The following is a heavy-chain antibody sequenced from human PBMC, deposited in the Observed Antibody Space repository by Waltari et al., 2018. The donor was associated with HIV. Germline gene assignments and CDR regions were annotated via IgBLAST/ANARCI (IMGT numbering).Heavy chain of an antibody. CDR1: GFTFDNYG. Sequence: EVKMLESGGGLVQPGGSLRLSCGASGFTFDNYGMSWVRQAPGKGLECVSSMGVTGISKYYADSVKGRFTISRDNAKNSLYLQMNSLRAEDTAVYYCARVGAAYFDYWGQGTLVTVSS. CDR3: ARVGAAYFDY. V-gene: IGHV3-23*01. J-gene: IGHJ4*02. D-gene: IGHD2-15*01. CDR2: MGVTGISK.